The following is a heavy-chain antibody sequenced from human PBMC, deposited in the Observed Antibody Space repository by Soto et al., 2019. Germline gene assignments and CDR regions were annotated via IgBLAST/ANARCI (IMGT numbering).Heavy chain of an antibody. CDR1: GYTFTSYG. CDR2: ISAYNGNT. D-gene: IGHD6-19*01. CDR3: ARGIAVAGTDPSYFDY. Sequence: ASVKVSCKASGYTFTSYGISWVRQAPGQGLEWMGWISAYNGNTNYAQKLQGSVTMTTDKSTNTAYMELRSLRSDDAAVYYCARGIAVAGTDPSYFDYWGQGTLVTVSS. J-gene: IGHJ4*02. V-gene: IGHV1-18*01.